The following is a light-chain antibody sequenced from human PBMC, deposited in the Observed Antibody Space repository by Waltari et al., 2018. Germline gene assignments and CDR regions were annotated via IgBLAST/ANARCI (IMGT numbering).Light chain of an antibody. CDR2: AAS. Sequence: DIQMTQSPSSLSASLGDRVTITCRARQGISNSLAWYQHKPGKAPKLLLYAASRLETGVPSSFSGSVSGTDFTLIISSLQPEDFATYYCQQYYSTRYTFGQGTKLEIK. J-gene: IGKJ2*01. CDR1: QGISNS. CDR3: QQYYSTRYT. V-gene: IGKV1-NL1*01.